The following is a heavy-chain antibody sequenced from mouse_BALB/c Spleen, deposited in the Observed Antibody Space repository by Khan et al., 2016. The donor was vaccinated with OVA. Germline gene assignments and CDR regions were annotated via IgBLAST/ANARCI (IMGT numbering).Heavy chain of an antibody. V-gene: IGHV5-17*02. D-gene: IGHD2-1*01. CDR1: GFTFSSFG. J-gene: IGHJ1*01. CDR3: ARSGGNFHWYFDV. CDR2: ISSGSSTI. Sequence: EVQLVESGGGLVQPGGSRKLSCAASGFTFSSFGIHWVRQAPKKGLEWVAYISSGSSTIYYVDTVKGRFTISRDIPKNTLFLQMTSLRSEDTAMXYCARSGGNFHWYFDVWGAGTSVTVSS.